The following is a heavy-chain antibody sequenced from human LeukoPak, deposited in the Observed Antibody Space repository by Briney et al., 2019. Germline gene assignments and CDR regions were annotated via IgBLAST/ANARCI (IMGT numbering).Heavy chain of an antibody. CDR3: ARRRGTVVNYFDY. D-gene: IGHD4-23*01. CDR2: IYYSGST. V-gene: IGHV4-39*01. CDR1: GGSISSSSYY. J-gene: IGHJ4*02. Sequence: SETLSLTCTVSGGSISSSSYYWGWIRQPPGKGLEWIGSIYYSGSTYYNPSLKSRVTISVDTSKNQFSLKLSSVTAADTAVYYCARRRGTVVNYFDYWGQGTLVTVFS.